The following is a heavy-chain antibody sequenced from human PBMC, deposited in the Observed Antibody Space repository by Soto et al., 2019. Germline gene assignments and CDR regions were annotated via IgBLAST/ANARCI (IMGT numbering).Heavy chain of an antibody. V-gene: IGHV1-69*01. Sequence: QVQLVQSGAEVKKPGSSVKVSCKASGGTFSTYAITWVRQAPGHGPEWMGGIIPVFDITNYAQNFQGRVRINADESTTTAYIELSRLRSEGTAVYSCACGVSSSEAYNLDYFEFWRHRTLVTVSS. CDR2: IIPVFDIT. J-gene: IGHJ4*01. D-gene: IGHD1-1*01. CDR1: GGTFSTYA. CDR3: ACGVSSSEAYNLDYFEF.